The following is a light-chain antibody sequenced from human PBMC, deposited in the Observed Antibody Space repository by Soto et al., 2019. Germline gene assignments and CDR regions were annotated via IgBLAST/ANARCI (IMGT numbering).Light chain of an antibody. CDR1: SSDVGDYNY. V-gene: IGLV2-14*01. J-gene: IGLJ1*01. CDR2: EVS. Sequence: QSALTQPASVSGSPRQSITISCTGTSSDVGDYNYVSWYQQHPGKAPKLMIYEVSNRPSGVSSRFSGSKSGNTASLTISGLQAEDEADYYCSSYTSSSTRVFGTGTKLTVL. CDR3: SSYTSSSTRV.